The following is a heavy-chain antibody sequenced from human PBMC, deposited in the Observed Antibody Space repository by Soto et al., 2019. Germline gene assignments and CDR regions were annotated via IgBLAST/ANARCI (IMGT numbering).Heavy chain of an antibody. CDR2: IYTAGGT. CDR3: ARALPVAKGGFDP. CDR1: GFTVSNTY. J-gene: IGHJ5*02. D-gene: IGHD2-2*01. Sequence: AGGSLRLSCAASGFTVSNTYMTWVRQPPGKGLECVSVIYTAGGTNYADSVKGRFIISRDNSKNTLYLQMNSLRAEDTAVYYCARALPVAKGGFDPWGQGPLVTVSS. V-gene: IGHV3-53*01.